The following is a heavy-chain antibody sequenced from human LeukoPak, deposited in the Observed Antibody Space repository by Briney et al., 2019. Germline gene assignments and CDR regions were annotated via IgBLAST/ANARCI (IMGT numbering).Heavy chain of an antibody. D-gene: IGHD6-19*01. J-gene: IGHJ5*02. CDR2: IYHSGST. Sequence: SGTLSLTCAVSGGSISSSNWWSWVRQPPGKGLEWIGEIYHSGSTNYNPSLKSRVTISVDKSKNQFSLKLSSVTAADTAVYYCASCREWLVRGFDPWGQGTLVTVSS. V-gene: IGHV4-4*02. CDR1: GGSISSSNW. CDR3: ASCREWLVRGFDP.